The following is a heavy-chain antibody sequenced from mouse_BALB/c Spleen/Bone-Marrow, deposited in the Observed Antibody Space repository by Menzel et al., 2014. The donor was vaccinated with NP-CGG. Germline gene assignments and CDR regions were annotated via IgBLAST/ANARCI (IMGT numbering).Heavy chain of an antibody. J-gene: IGHJ4*01. CDR1: GFNIKDTY. Sequence: EVQLQQSGAELLKPGASVKLSCTASGFNIKDTYMHWVKQRPEQGLEWIGRIDPANGNTKYDPKFQGKATITADTSSNTAYLQLSSLTSEDTAVYYCARDSPYAMDYWGQGTSVTVSS. V-gene: IGHV14-3*02. CDR2: IDPANGNT. CDR3: ARDSPYAMDY.